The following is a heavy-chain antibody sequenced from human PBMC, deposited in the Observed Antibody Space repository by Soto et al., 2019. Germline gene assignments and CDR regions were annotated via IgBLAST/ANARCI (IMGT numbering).Heavy chain of an antibody. CDR3: ARDTSGAMTTVTYYYYYGMDV. CDR1: GYTFTSYG. CDR2: ISAYNGNT. Sequence: ASVKVSCKASGYTFTSYGISWVRQAPGQGLEWMGWISAYNGNTNYAQKLQGRVTMTTDTSTSTAYMELRSLRSDDTAVYYCARDTSGAMTTVTYYYYYGMDVWGQGTTVTVSS. D-gene: IGHD4-17*01. J-gene: IGHJ6*02. V-gene: IGHV1-18*01.